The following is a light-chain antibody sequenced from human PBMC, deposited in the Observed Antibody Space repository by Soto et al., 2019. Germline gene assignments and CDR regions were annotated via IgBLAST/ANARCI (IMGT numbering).Light chain of an antibody. CDR1: QRISSY. V-gene: IGKV3-11*01. CDR3: QHRTNWPTWT. CDR2: DAS. Sequence: IVLTQSPATLSLPPGERATLSCRASQRISSYLAWYQQKPGQAPRLLIYDASNRSTGIPARFIGSGSGTDFSLTISSLEPEDFAVYYCQHRTNWPTWTSGQGTKLDIK. J-gene: IGKJ1*01.